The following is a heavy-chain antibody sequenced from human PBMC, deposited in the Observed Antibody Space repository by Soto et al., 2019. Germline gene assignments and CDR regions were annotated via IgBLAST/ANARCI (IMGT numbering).Heavy chain of an antibody. Sequence: SETLSLTCSVSGGSIDNYEFYWTWIRQPPGEGLEWIGHIYYTGSTSYNPSLKGRLTISLDTSKNQFSLKLNSVSAADTAAYYCARDRSNSLDFFDSWGRGTLVTVS. D-gene: IGHD1-1*01. CDR3: ARDRSNSLDFFDS. V-gene: IGHV4-30-4*01. CDR2: IYYTGST. J-gene: IGHJ4*02. CDR1: GGSIDNYEFY.